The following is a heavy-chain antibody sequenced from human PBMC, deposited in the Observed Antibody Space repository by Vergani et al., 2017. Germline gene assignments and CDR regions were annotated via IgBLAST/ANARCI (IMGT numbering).Heavy chain of an antibody. J-gene: IGHJ6*03. CDR2: IYWDDGK. D-gene: IGHD6-19*01. CDR3: AHTGIMYGSGWYGVSYSYYMDV. Sequence: QITLKESGPTLVKPTQTLTLTCTFSGFSFSTSGVGVGWIRPPPGKALEWLALIYWDDGKRYSPSLKSRPTITKDTTKNQVVLTMTNMDPVDTATYYSAHTGIMYGSGWYGVSYSYYMDVWGKGTTVTVSS. V-gene: IGHV2-5*02. CDR1: GFSFSTSGVG.